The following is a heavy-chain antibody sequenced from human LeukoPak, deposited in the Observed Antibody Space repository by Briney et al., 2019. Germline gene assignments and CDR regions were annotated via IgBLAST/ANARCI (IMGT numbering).Heavy chain of an antibody. CDR2: FCLGRDT. V-gene: IGHV4-38-2*02. CDR1: GDSVTNDFI. J-gene: IGHJ4*02. Sequence: SETLSLTCTVSGDSVTNDFIWGWVRQPPGKELEWIGSFCLGRDTYYRPSLKSRVTISVDTSKNQFSLNLNSVTAADTAVYYCARWASISREPGGFFDHWGQGTLVTVSS. CDR3: ARWASISREPGGFFDH. D-gene: IGHD1-14*01.